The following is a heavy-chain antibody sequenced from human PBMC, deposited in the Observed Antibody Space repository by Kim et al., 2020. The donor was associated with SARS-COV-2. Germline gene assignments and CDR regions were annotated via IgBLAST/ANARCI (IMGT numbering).Heavy chain of an antibody. D-gene: IGHD3-10*01. V-gene: IGHV4-30-4*01. J-gene: IGHJ6*03. CDR1: GGSISSGDYY. CDR2: IYYSGST. CDR3: ARDSRGDVLLWFRELSPYYYYMDV. Sequence: SETLSLTCTVSGGSISSGDYYWSWIRQPPGKGLEWIGYIYYSGSTYYNPSLKSRVTISVDTSKNQFSLKLSSVTAADTAVYYCARDSRGDVLLWFRELSPYYYYMDVWGKGTTVTVSS.